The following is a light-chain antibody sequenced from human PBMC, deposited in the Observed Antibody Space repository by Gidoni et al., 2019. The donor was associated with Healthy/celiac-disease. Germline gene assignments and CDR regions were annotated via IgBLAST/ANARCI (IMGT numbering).Light chain of an antibody. CDR1: QDISNY. J-gene: IGKJ2*01. CDR3: QQYDNLPYT. CDR2: DAS. Sequence: DIQMTQSPSSLSASVGDRVTITCQASQDISNYLNWYQQKPGKAPKLLIYDASNLETGVPSRFSGSGSGTDFTCTISSLQPEDIATYDCQQYDNLPYTCGQGTKLEIK. V-gene: IGKV1-33*01.